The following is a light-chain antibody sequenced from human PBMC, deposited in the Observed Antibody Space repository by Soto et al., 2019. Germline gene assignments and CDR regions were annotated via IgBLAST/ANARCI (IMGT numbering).Light chain of an antibody. Sequence: QAVVTQEPSLTVSPGGTVTLTCGSSAGPVINANWPYWFQQKPGQAPRTLIYDTNNKLSWTPARFSGSLLGGKAALTLSGAQPEDEADYYCLLQFSGGRVFGGGTKVTVL. J-gene: IGLJ2*01. CDR3: LLQFSGGRV. CDR2: DTN. CDR1: AGPVINANW. V-gene: IGLV7-46*01.